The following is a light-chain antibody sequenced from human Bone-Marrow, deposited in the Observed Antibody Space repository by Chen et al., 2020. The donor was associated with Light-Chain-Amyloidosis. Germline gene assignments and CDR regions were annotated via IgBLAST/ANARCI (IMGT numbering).Light chain of an antibody. V-gene: IGLV3-21*02. CDR2: DDS. CDR1: NIGSTS. J-gene: IGLJ3*02. CDR3: QVWDRGSDRPV. Sequence: SYVLTQPSSVSVAPGQTATIACGGNNIGSTSVHWYQQTPGQAPLLVVYDDSDRPSGIPERLSGSNSGNTASLSLSRGEGGDEAGYYCQVWDRGSDRPVFGGGTKLTVL.